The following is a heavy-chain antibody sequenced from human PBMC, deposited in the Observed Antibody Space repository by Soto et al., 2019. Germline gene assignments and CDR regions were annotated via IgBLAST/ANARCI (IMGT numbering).Heavy chain of an antibody. V-gene: IGHV3-30*18. CDR1: VFTFSSYG. D-gene: IGHD4-17*01. Sequence: SLRLSCAASVFTFSSYGMHWVRQAPGKGLEWVAVILYDGSKKYYADSMKGRFTISRDNSKNTLYLQMDSLRAEDTAVYYCAKDRGALRWSEEHYYFDYWGQGALVTVSS. J-gene: IGHJ4*02. CDR3: AKDRGALRWSEEHYYFDY. CDR2: ILYDGSKK.